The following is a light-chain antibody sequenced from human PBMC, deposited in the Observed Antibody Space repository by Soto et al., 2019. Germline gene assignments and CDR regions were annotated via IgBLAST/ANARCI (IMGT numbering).Light chain of an antibody. CDR3: QQSYSTPFT. CDR1: QSISSY. Sequence: DIQMTQSPSSLSASVGDRVTITCRASQSISSYLNWYQQKPGKAPKLLIYAASSVQSGVPSRFSGSGAGTDFTLTISSLQPEDFATYYCQQSYSTPFTFGPGTKGDIK. CDR2: AAS. J-gene: IGKJ3*01. V-gene: IGKV1-39*01.